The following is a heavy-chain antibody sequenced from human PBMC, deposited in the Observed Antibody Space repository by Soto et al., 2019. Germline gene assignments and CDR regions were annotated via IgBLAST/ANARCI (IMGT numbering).Heavy chain of an antibody. CDR3: ARGYSYGSDNPFDY. D-gene: IGHD5-18*01. V-gene: IGHV3-23*01. CDR1: GFTFSSYA. J-gene: IGHJ4*02. Sequence: EVQLLESGGGLVQPGGSLRLSCAASGFTFSSYAMSWVRQAPGKGLEWVSSIINSGGSTYYADSVKGRFTISRDNSKNTLYLQMNSLRAEDTAVYYCARGYSYGSDNPFDYWGQGTLVTVSS. CDR2: IINSGGST.